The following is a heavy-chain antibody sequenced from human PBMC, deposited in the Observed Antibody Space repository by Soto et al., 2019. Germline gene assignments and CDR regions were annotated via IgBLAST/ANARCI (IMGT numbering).Heavy chain of an antibody. CDR3: ARANSWNYVNYYYMDV. J-gene: IGHJ6*03. CDR1: GYTFTSYD. D-gene: IGHD1-7*01. V-gene: IGHV1-8*01. CDR2: MNPNSGNT. Sequence: ASVKVSCNASGYTFTSYDINWVRQATGQGLEWMGWMNPNSGNTGYAQQFKGRVTMTINTSISTAYMELSRLTSEDTAVYYCARANSWNYVNYYYMDVWGRGTTITVSS.